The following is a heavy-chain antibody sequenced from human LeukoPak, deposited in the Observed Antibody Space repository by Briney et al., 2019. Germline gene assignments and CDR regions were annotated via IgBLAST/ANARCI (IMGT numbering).Heavy chain of an antibody. Sequence: LVKVSCKASGGTFSSYAISWVRQAPGQGLEWMGRIIPIFGTANYAQKFQGRVTITTDESTSTAYMELSSLRSEDTAVYYCAREHGLREYYFDYWGQGTLVTVSS. CDR1: GGTFSSYA. J-gene: IGHJ4*02. CDR3: AREHGLREYYFDY. D-gene: IGHD3-16*01. CDR2: IIPIFGTA. V-gene: IGHV1-69*05.